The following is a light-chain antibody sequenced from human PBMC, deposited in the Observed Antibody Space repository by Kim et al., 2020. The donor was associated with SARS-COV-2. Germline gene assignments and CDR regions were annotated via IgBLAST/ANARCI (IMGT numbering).Light chain of an antibody. V-gene: IGKV3D-15*01. CDR1: QSIGTD. J-gene: IGKJ4*01. CDR2: HAF. Sequence: EIVMTHSPATLSLSPGERATLSCTASQSIGTDLAWYQQKPGQAPRLLIYHAFTRATGIPARISGSGSGTEFTLTISSLQSEDFAVYYCQQYNDWPLTFGGGTKVEIK. CDR3: QQYNDWPLT.